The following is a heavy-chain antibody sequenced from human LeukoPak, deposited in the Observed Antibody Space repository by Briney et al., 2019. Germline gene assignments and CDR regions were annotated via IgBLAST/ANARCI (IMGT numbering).Heavy chain of an antibody. Sequence: GGSLRLSCAASGFTVNSNYMSWVRQAPGKGLVWVSRINGEGGSTSYADSVKGRFTTSRDNAKNTLYLQMNSLRAEDTAVYYCARDPFDYWGQGTLVTVSS. CDR3: ARDPFDY. V-gene: IGHV3-74*01. CDR1: GFTVNSNY. J-gene: IGHJ4*02. CDR2: INGEGGST.